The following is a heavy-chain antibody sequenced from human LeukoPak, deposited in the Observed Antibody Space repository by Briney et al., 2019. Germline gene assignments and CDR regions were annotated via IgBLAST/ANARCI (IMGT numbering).Heavy chain of an antibody. Sequence: GASVKVSCKASGYSFTSCAINWVRQAPGQGLEWMGWISAYNGNTQYSQKVQGRVTMTTDASTSTAYMELVSLTSDDTAVYYCARDPLRSSWSTYNNAMDVWGQGTTVTVS. V-gene: IGHV1-18*04. CDR1: GYSFTSCA. J-gene: IGHJ6*02. D-gene: IGHD6-13*01. CDR3: ARDPLRSSWSTYNNAMDV. CDR2: ISAYNGNT.